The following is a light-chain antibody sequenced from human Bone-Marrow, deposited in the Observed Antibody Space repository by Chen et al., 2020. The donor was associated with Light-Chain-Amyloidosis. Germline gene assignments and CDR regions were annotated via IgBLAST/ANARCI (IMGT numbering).Light chain of an antibody. CDR2: DDS. CDR3: QVWDRSSDRPV. J-gene: IGLJ3*02. V-gene: IGLV3-21*02. Sequence: SYLLTPPSSVSVAPGQTATTACGGNNIGSTSVHWYQQTPGQAPLLVVYDDSDRPPGIPDRLSGSNSGNTATLTISRVEAGDEADYYCQVWDRSSDRPVFGGGTKLTVL. CDR1: NIGSTS.